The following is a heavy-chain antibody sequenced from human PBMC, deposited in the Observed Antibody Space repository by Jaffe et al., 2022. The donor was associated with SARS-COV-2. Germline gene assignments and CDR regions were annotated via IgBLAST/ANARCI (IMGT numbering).Heavy chain of an antibody. J-gene: IGHJ6*02. CDR3: ARDLGGDGGNVNAPYYYYGMDV. CDR1: GFTFSSYS. D-gene: IGHD3-16*01. CDR2: ISSSSSYI. V-gene: IGHV3-21*01. Sequence: EVQLVESGGGLVKPGGSLRLSCAASGFTFSSYSMNWVRQAPGKGLEWVSSISSSSSYIYYADSVKGRFTISRDNAKNSLYLQMNSLRAEDTAVYYCARDLGGDGGNVNAPYYYYGMDVWGQGTTVTVSS.